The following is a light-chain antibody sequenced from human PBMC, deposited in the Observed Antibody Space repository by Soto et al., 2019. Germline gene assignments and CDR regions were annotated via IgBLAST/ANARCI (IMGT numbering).Light chain of an antibody. CDR3: QQSLTMPLT. Sequence: DIQMTQSPSSLSASVGDRVTITCRASQRISSYLNWYQQKPGEAPKLLIYAASSLESGVPSRFSGSRSGTDFTLTISSLQPDDIATYYCQQSLTMPLTFGHGTRLHIK. CDR2: AAS. CDR1: QRISSY. V-gene: IGKV1-39*01. J-gene: IGKJ5*01.